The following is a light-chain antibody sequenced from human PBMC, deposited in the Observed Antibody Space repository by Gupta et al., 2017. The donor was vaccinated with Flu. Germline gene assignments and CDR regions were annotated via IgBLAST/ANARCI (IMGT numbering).Light chain of an antibody. CDR1: QSISSW. CDR3: QQYNSYSET. V-gene: IGKV1-5*03. Sequence: DIQMTQSPSTLSASVGDRVTITCRASQSISSWLAWYQQKPGKAPKLLIYKASCLESGVPSRFRGSGSGTEFTLTISSLQPDDFATYYYQQYNSYSETFGQGTKVEIK. CDR2: KAS. J-gene: IGKJ1*01.